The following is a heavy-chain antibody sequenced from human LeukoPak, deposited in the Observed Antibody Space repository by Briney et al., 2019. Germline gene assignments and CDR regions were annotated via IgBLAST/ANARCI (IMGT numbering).Heavy chain of an antibody. CDR2: INPSGGST. CDR1: GYTFTSYY. D-gene: IGHD2-2*01. Sequence: GASVKVSCKASGYTFTSYYMHWVRQAPGQGLEWMGIINPSGGSTSYAQKFQGRVTMTRDTSTSTVYMELSSLRSEDTAVYYCARDRYCSSTSCGGEFDTWGQGTLVTVSS. V-gene: IGHV1-46*01. CDR3: ARDRYCSSTSCGGEFDT. J-gene: IGHJ5*02.